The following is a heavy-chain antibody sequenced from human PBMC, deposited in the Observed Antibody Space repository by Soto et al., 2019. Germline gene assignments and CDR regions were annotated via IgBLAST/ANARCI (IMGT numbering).Heavy chain of an antibody. J-gene: IGHJ4*02. V-gene: IGHV6-1*01. CDR1: GGIVSSERAS. CDR3: ARVQDTSYIDY. Sequence: PSQTLSLTGVMSGGIVSSERASGSLFRQSPSRGLEWLVRTYYRSRWYSYYAQSVKSRITINADTSKNQFSVHLSSGTREDTAVYYCARVQDTSYIDYVGQ. CDR2: TYYRSRWYS.